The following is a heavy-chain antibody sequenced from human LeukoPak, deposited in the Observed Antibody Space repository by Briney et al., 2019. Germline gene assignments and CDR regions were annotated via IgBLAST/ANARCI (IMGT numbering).Heavy chain of an antibody. CDR1: GYTFTGYY. V-gene: IGHV1-2*02. CDR2: INPNSGGT. Sequence: ASVKLSCKASGYTFTGYYMHWLRQAPGQGLEWMGWINPNSGGTNYAQKFQGRVTMTRDTSISTAYMELSRLRFDDTAVYYCANKFQFLDAFDIWGQGTMVTVSS. D-gene: IGHD3-3*01. J-gene: IGHJ3*02. CDR3: ANKFQFLDAFDI.